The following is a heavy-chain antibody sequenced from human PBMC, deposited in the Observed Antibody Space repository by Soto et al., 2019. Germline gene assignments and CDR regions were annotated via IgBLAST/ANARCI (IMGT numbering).Heavy chain of an antibody. CDR3: ASGPIGQSDGGNSDYYYYGMDV. D-gene: IGHD2-21*02. CDR1: GGSISSGGYS. CDR2: IYHSGST. J-gene: IGHJ6*02. V-gene: IGHV4-30-2*01. Sequence: PSETLSLTCAVSGGSISSGGYSWSWIRQPPGKGLEWIGYIYHSGSTYYNPSLKSRVTISVDRSKNQFSLKLSSVTAADTAVYYCASGPIGQSDGGNSDYYYYGMDVWGQGTTVTVSS.